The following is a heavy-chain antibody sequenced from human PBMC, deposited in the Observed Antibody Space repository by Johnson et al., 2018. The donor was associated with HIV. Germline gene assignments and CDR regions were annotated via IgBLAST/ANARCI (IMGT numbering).Heavy chain of an antibody. CDR2: ISYDGSNK. J-gene: IGHJ3*02. D-gene: IGHD6-25*01. CDR1: GFTFSSYS. V-gene: IGHV3-30-3*01. CDR3: AKETPSSGGTFDI. Sequence: VQLVESGGGVVQPGRSLRLSCAASGFTFSSYSTHWVRQAPGKGLEWVAVISYDGSNKYYADSVKGRFTISRDNSKNTLYLQMSSLRAEDTAVYYCAKETPSSGGTFDIWGQGTMVTVSS.